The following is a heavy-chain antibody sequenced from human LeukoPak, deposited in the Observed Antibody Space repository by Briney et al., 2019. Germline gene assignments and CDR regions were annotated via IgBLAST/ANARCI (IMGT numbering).Heavy chain of an antibody. V-gene: IGHV3-23*01. CDR3: AKVRDYVPIF. Sequence: GGSLRLSCAASGFTFSSYAMSWVRQAPGKGLEWVSAISGSGGSTCYADSVKGRFTISRDNSKSTLYLQMNSLRAEDTAVYYCAKVRDYVPIFWGQGTLVTVSS. CDR2: ISGSGGST. J-gene: IGHJ4*02. CDR1: GFTFSSYA. D-gene: IGHD4-17*01.